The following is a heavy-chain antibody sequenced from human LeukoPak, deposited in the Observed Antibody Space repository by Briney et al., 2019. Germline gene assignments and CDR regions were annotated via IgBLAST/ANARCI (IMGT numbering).Heavy chain of an antibody. V-gene: IGHV4-34*01. CDR3: ARVGWLRSRAVLGYYYYGMDV. CDR2: INHSGST. J-gene: IGHJ6*02. Sequence: SETLSLTCAVYGGSFSGYYWSWIRQPPGKGLEWIGEINHSGSTNYNPSLKSRVTISVDTSKNQFSLKLCSVTAADTAVYYCARVGWLRSRAVLGYYYYGMDVWGQGTTVTVSS. CDR1: GGSFSGYY. D-gene: IGHD5-12*01.